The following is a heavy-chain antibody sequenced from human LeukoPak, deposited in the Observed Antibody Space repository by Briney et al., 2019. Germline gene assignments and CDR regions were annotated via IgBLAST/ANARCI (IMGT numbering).Heavy chain of an antibody. J-gene: IGHJ4*02. Sequence: PGGSLRLSCAASGFTFSGYVMTWVRQAPGKGLECVSSITFSSSHIYYADSVKGRFTISRDNSKNTLYLQMNSLRAEDTAVYYCARETGSYLGYWGQGTLVTVSS. D-gene: IGHD7-27*01. V-gene: IGHV3-21*04. CDR3: ARETGSYLGY. CDR2: ITFSSSHI. CDR1: GFTFSGYV.